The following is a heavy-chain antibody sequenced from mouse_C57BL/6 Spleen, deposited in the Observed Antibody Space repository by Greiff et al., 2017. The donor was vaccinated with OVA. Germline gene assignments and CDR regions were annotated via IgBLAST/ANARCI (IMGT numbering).Heavy chain of an antibody. CDR3: ARRTVVEDAMDY. CDR1: GFTFSSYT. CDR2: ISGGGGNT. D-gene: IGHD1-1*01. Sequence: EVMLVESGGGLVKPGGSLKLSCAASGFTFSSYTMSWVRQTPEKRLEWVATISGGGGNTYYPDSVKGRFTISRDNAKNTLYLQRSRLRSEDTALYYCARRTVVEDAMDYWGQGTSVTVSA. J-gene: IGHJ4*01. V-gene: IGHV5-9*01.